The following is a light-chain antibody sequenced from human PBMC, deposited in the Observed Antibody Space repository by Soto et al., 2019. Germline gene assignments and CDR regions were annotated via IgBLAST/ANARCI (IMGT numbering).Light chain of an antibody. CDR2: EVS. CDR1: SSDVGAYNR. J-gene: IGLJ1*01. CDR3: LSYTTSSSYV. V-gene: IGLV2-14*01. Sequence: QSVLTQPASVSGSHGQSITISCTGTSSDVGAYNRVSWYQQHSGKAPKLMIYEVSNRPSGVSNRFSGPKSGNTASLTISGLQAEDEADYYCLSYTTSSSYVFATGTKVTV.